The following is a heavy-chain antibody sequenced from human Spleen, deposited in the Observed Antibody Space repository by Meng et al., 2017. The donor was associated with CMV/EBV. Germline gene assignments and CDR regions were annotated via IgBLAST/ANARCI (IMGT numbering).Heavy chain of an antibody. J-gene: IGHJ4*02. D-gene: IGHD2-2*02. CDR2: ISSSSSYI. Sequence: GESLKISCAASGFTFSSYSMNWVRQAPGKGLEWVSSISSSSSYIYYADSVKGRFTISRDNAKNSLYLQMNSLRAKDTAVYYCARGAPVVVPAAITHWGQGTLVTVSS. CDR1: GFTFSSYS. V-gene: IGHV3-21*01. CDR3: ARGAPVVVPAAITH.